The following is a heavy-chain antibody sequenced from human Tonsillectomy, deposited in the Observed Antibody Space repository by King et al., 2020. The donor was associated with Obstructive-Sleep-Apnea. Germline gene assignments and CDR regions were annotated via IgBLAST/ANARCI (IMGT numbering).Heavy chain of an antibody. Sequence: VQLVESGGGVVQPGRSLRLSCAASGFTFSSYGMHWVRQAPGKGLEWVAVISYDGSNKYYADSVKGRLTISRDNSKNTRYLQMNSLRAEDTAVYYCAKVGSEYSSSWLDYWGQGTLVTVSS. CDR2: ISYDGSNK. D-gene: IGHD6-13*01. CDR3: AKVGSEYSSSWLDY. V-gene: IGHV3-30*18. CDR1: GFTFSSYG. J-gene: IGHJ4*02.